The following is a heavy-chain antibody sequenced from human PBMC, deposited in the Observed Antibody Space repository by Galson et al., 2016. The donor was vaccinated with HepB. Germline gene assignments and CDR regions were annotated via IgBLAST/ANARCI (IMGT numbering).Heavy chain of an antibody. D-gene: IGHD2-8*01. V-gene: IGHV5-51*01. J-gene: IGHJ3*02. CDR3: ARRDNGVKGNAFES. Sequence: QSGAEVKEPGESLKISCKGSGSTFNTYWIGWVRQMPGKGLEWMGSIYPSDSDTRDSPSFQGQVTLSADKSISTASMQWSSLKASDTAMYYCARRDNGVKGNAFESWGQGTVVTVSS. CDR1: GSTFNTYW. CDR2: IYPSDSDT.